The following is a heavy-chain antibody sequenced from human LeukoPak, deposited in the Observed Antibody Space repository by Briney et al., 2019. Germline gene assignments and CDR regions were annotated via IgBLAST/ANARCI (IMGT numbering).Heavy chain of an antibody. V-gene: IGHV1-69*05. CDR3: ARDAYYDSSGLSDY. Sequence: ASVKLSCKASGGTFSSYAISWVRQAPGQGLEWMGRIIPIFGTANYAQKFQGRVTITTDESTSTAYMELSSLRSEDTAVYYCARDAYYDSSGLSDYWGQGTLVTVSS. CDR1: GGTFSSYA. J-gene: IGHJ4*02. CDR2: IIPIFGTA. D-gene: IGHD3-22*01.